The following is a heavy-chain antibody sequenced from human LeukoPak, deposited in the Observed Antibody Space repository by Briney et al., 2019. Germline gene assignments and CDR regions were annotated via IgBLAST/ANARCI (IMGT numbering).Heavy chain of an antibody. Sequence: PSETLSLTCTVSGRSISSGGYYWSWIRQHPGKGLEWIGYIYYSGSTYYNPSLKSRVTISVDTSKNQFSLKLSSVTAADTAVYYCATAISALGNMDVWGKGTTVTVSS. J-gene: IGHJ6*03. CDR3: ATAISALGNMDV. V-gene: IGHV4-31*03. CDR2: IYYSGST. CDR1: GRSISSGGYY. D-gene: IGHD3-3*01.